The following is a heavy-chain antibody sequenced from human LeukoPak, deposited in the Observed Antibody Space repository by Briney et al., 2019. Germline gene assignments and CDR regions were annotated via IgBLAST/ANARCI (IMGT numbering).Heavy chain of an antibody. J-gene: IGHJ4*02. Sequence: RSGGSLRLSCAASGFTFDDYGMSWVRQAPGKGLEWVSGINWNGGSTGYADSVKGRFTISRDNAKNSLYLQMNSLRAEDTALYHCARVPYGSGSYYPFDYWGQGTLVTVSS. V-gene: IGHV3-20*01. CDR2: INWNGGST. D-gene: IGHD3-10*01. CDR1: GFTFDDYG. CDR3: ARVPYGSGSYYPFDY.